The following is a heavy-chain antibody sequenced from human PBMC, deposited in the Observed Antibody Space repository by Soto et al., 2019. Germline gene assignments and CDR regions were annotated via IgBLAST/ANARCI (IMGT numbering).Heavy chain of an antibody. CDR2: IYSSGST. CDR3: AREDAARIERWFDA. V-gene: IGHV4-31*11. J-gene: IGHJ5*02. CDR1: GGSIISASYS. Sequence: PSETLSLTCAVSGGSIISASYSWNWIRQSPGRGLEWIGRIYSSGSTYYNPSLKSRVSISVYTSNNQFSLKLTSVTAADTAVYFCAREDAARIERWFDAWGQGILVTVSS. D-gene: IGHD6-6*01.